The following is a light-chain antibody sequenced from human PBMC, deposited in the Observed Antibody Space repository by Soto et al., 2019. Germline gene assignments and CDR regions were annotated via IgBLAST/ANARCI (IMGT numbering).Light chain of an antibody. CDR3: SSYAGNNIHYV. Sequence: SVLTQPPSASGSAGQSVTISCTGTSTDVGGYNYVSWYQQHPGKAPKLMIYEVSKRPSGVPDRFSGSKSGNTAPLTVSGLQAEDEADYYCSSYAGNNIHYVFGTGTKLTVL. CDR1: STDVGGYNY. CDR2: EVS. V-gene: IGLV2-8*01. J-gene: IGLJ1*01.